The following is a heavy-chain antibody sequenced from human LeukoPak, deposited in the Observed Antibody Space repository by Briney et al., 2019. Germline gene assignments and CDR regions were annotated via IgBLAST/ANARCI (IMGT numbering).Heavy chain of an antibody. D-gene: IGHD5-18*01. J-gene: IGHJ3*02. CDR1: GGSISSSSYY. CDR3: VRRWIQPATGAAFDI. V-gene: IGHV4-39*01. CDR2: IYYSGST. Sequence: SETLSLTCTVSGGSISSSSYYWGWIRQPPGKGLEWIGSIYYSGSTYYNPSLKSRVTISVDTSKNQFSLKLSSVAAADTAVYYCVRRWIQPATGAAFDIWGQGTMVTVSS.